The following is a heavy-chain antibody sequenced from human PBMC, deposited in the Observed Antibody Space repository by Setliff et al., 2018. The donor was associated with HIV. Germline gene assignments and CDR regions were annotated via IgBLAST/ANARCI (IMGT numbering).Heavy chain of an antibody. Sequence: GESLKISCKGSGYKFSSYWIGWVRQMPGKGLEWMGIIYPGDSDTRHSPSFQGQVTISAGKSTNTAYLQWTGLKASDTAMYYCARLPNAATYQSYYMDVWGEGTTVTVSS. D-gene: IGHD2-15*01. CDR2: IYPGDSDT. J-gene: IGHJ6*03. V-gene: IGHV5-51*01. CDR1: GYKFSSYW. CDR3: ARLPNAATYQSYYMDV.